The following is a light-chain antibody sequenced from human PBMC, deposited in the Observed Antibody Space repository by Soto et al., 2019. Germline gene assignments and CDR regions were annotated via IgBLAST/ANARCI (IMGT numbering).Light chain of an antibody. CDR1: RTVSNL. V-gene: IGKV3-15*01. CDR3: HQYNGWPRT. CDR2: GAS. J-gene: IGKJ1*01. Sequence: EIELPQAPATLSLSPGARAKLSYRASRTVSNLLAWYQQKPGKGPSLLIYGASSMEGGVPVRFSGGGSGTEFTLIISSLQSEDFAAYYCHQYNGWPRTFGQGTKVDNK.